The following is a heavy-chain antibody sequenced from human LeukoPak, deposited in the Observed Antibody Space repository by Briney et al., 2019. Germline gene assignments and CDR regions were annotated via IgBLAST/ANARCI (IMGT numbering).Heavy chain of an antibody. D-gene: IGHD4-17*01. CDR3: VGEGKY. V-gene: IGHV3-53*01. Sequence: WGSLRLSCAASGLSVSSTYMTWVRQAPGKGLEWVSVIYSGGGTNYADSLKGRFSISRDNSNNTLYLQMNSLRAEDTAVYYCVGEGKYWGQGTLVTVSS. CDR2: IYSGGGT. J-gene: IGHJ4*02. CDR1: GLSVSSTY.